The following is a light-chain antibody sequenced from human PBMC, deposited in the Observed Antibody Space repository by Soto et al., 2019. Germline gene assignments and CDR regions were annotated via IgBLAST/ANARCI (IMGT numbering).Light chain of an antibody. V-gene: IGKV3-20*01. CDR1: QTITSFY. CDR3: QQFGGSPPRFT. CDR2: GTS. Sequence: IVLTQSPGTLSLSPGERATLTCRASQTITSFYLAWYQQKPGQAPRLLIYGTSTRATGIPDRFSGSGSGTGFTLTIRKLEPEDFAVYYCQQFGGSPPRFTFGPGTKVEVK. J-gene: IGKJ3*01.